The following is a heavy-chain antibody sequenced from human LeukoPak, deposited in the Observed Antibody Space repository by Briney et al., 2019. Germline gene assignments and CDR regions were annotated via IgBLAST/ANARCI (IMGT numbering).Heavy chain of an antibody. CDR3: ARDKQQLVRFDY. J-gene: IGHJ4*02. D-gene: IGHD6-13*01. V-gene: IGHV3-66*02. Sequence: PGGSLRLSCAASGFTVSSNYMSWVRQAPGKGLEWVSVIYSGGSTYYADSVKGRFTISRDNSKNTLYLQMNSLRAEDTAVYYCARDKQQLVRFDYWGQGTRVTVSS. CDR2: IYSGGST. CDR1: GFTVSSNY.